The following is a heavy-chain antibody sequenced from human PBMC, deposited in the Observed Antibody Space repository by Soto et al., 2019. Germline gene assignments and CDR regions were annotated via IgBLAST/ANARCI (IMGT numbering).Heavy chain of an antibody. D-gene: IGHD6-6*01. CDR3: ARRHYSSSSYGMDV. CDR1: GYSFTSYR. J-gene: IGHJ6*02. Sequence: GASLKISCKGSGYSFTSYRIGWVRQMAGKGLEWMGIIYPGDSDTRYSPSFQGQVTISADKSISTAYLQWSSLKASDTAMHYCARRHYSSSSYGMDVWGQGTTVTVSS. CDR2: IYPGDSDT. V-gene: IGHV5-51*01.